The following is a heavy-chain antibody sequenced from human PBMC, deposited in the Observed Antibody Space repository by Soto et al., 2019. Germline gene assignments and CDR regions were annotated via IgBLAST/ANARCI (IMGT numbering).Heavy chain of an antibody. D-gene: IGHD2-21*02. Sequence: EVKLLETGGGSVQPGGSLRLSCAVSGFNLTNYEMNWVRQVPGKGLEWISKIRGSSNNIYYADSVKGRFTISRDNANNLLFLQMNSLRAEDTAFYYCAAEASCGADCYFFEYWGQGTLVNVSS. CDR3: AAEASCGADCYFFEY. J-gene: IGHJ4*02. CDR2: IRGSSNNI. CDR1: GFNLTNYE. V-gene: IGHV3-48*03.